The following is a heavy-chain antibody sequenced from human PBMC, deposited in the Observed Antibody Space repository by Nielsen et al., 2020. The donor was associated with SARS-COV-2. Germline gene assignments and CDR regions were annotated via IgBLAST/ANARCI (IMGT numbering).Heavy chain of an antibody. CDR2: ISNSGST. V-gene: IGHV4-59*01. Sequence: SETLSLTCTVSGGSINGYYWSWIRQPPGKGLEWIGYISNSGSTNYNPSLKSRVTILLDTSKNQFSLKVRSVTAADTAVYYCARDEIFDLYGVDVWGQGTTVIVSS. D-gene: IGHD3-3*01. CDR3: ARDEIFDLYGVDV. J-gene: IGHJ6*02. CDR1: GGSINGYY.